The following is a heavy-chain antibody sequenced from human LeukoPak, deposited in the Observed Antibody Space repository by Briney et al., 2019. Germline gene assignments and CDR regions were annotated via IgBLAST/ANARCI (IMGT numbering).Heavy chain of an antibody. CDR3: ARDQSGYDILTGYYQGGNDY. CDR2: ISSSSSTI. V-gene: IGHV3-48*01. CDR1: GFTFSSYS. Sequence: GGSLRLSGAASGFTFSSYSMNWVRQAPGKGLEWVSYISSSSSTIYYADSVKGRFTISRDNAKNSLYLQMNSLRAEDTAVYYCARDQSGYDILTGYYQGGNDYWGQGTLVTVSS. D-gene: IGHD3-9*01. J-gene: IGHJ4*02.